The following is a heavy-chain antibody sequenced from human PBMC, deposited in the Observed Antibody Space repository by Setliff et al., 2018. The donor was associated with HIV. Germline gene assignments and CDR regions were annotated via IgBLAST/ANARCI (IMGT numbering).Heavy chain of an antibody. J-gene: IGHJ4*02. CDR3: ATTSRSASHDY. CDR1: GGTFSSYA. Sequence: SVKVSCKASGGTFSSYAFNWVRQAPGQGLEWMGGIIPMFGTLNFAQKFQGRVTITTDESTSTAYMELNSLRSEDTAVYYCATTSRSASHDYWGQGSLVTVSS. V-gene: IGHV1-69*05. CDR2: IIPMFGTL.